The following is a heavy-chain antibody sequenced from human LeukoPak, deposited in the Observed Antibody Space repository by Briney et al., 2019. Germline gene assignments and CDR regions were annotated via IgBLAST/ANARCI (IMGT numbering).Heavy chain of an antibody. CDR1: GFTFSDYY. V-gene: IGHV3-11*04. D-gene: IGHD6-13*01. CDR2: ISSGASTI. CDR3: APLAGYSSSWTQH. Sequence: PGGSLRLSCAVSGFTFSDYYMSWIRQAPGKGLEWVSYISSGASTIFYADSVKGRFTISRDNAKNSLYLQMNSLRAEDTAVYYCAPLAGYSSSWTQHWGQGTLVTVSS. J-gene: IGHJ1*01.